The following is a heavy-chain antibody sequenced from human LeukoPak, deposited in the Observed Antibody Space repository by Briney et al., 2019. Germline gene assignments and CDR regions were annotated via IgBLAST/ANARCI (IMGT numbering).Heavy chain of an antibody. J-gene: IGHJ4*01. CDR2: IYSGGST. D-gene: IGHD4-23*01. V-gene: IGHV3-66*01. CDR3: AREDYGGNSSDY. Sequence: GGSLRLSCAASGFTVSSNYMSWVRQAPGKGLEWVSVIYSGGSTYYADSVKGRFTISRDNSKNTLCLQMNSLRAEDTAVYYCAREDYGGNSSDYWGQGTLVTVSS. CDR1: GFTVSSNY.